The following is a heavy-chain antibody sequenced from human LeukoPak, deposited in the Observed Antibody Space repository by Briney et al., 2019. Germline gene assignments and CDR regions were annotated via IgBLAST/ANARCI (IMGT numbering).Heavy chain of an antibody. J-gene: IGHJ4*02. V-gene: IGHV3-64*01. D-gene: IGHD2-15*01. CDR2: ISSNGGST. CDR3: ARSGSLDY. CDR1: GFTFSSYA. Sequence: GGSLRLSCAASGFTFSSYAMHWVRQAPGKGLEYVSAISSNGGSTYYANSVKGRFTISRDNSKNTLYLQMGSLRAEDMAVYYRARSGSLDYWGQGTLVTVSS.